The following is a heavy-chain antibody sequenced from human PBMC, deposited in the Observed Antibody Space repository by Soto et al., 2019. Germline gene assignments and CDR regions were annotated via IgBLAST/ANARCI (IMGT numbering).Heavy chain of an antibody. Sequence: GESLKISCKGSGYSFTSYWISWVRQMPGKGLEWMGRIDPSDSYTNFSPSFQGHVTISADKSISTAYLQWSSLKASDTAMYYCASQNRIAVAGTPFSGMDVWGQWTTVTVSS. CDR1: GYSFTSYW. CDR3: ASQNRIAVAGTPFSGMDV. J-gene: IGHJ6*02. V-gene: IGHV5-10-1*01. D-gene: IGHD6-19*01. CDR2: IDPSDSYT.